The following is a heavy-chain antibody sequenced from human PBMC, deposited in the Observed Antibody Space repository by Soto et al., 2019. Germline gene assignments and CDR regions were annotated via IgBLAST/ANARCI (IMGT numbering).Heavy chain of an antibody. J-gene: IGHJ4*02. CDR2: MNPNSGNT. CDR1: GYTFTSYD. V-gene: IGHV1-8*01. D-gene: IGHD6-19*01. Sequence: QMPLVQSGAEVKKPGASVKVSCKASGYTFTSYDINWVRQATGQGLEWMGWMNPNSGNTGYAQKFQGRVTMTRNTSISTAYMELSSLRSEDTAVYYCERAARVAVAGRRYFDYWGQGTLVTVSS. CDR3: ERAARVAVAGRRYFDY.